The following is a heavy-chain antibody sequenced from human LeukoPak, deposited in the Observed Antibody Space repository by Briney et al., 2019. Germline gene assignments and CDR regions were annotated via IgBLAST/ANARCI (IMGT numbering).Heavy chain of an antibody. CDR2: IYYSGST. Sequence: PSETLSLTCTVSGGSISSSSYYWGWIRQPPGKGLEWIGSIYYSGSTYYNPSLKSRVTISVDPSKSQFSLNLSSMTAGDTAVYYCARHLRYCGGDCPFDYWGQGIVVTVSS. D-gene: IGHD2-21*01. J-gene: IGHJ4*02. V-gene: IGHV4-39*01. CDR3: ARHLRYCGGDCPFDY. CDR1: GGSISSSSYY.